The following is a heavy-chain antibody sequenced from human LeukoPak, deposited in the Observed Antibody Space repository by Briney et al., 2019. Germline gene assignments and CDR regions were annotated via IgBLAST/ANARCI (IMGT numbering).Heavy chain of an antibody. D-gene: IGHD3-3*01. CDR1: GFTFSSYA. CDR3: ARERLRDFWSGYYTGNDY. V-gene: IGHV3-64*01. Sequence: GGSLRLSCAASGFTFSSYAMHWVRQAPGMGLEYVSVISSNGGSTDYANSVKGRFTISRDNSKNTPYLQMGSLRAEDMAVYYCARERLRDFWSGYYTGNDYWGQGTLVTVSS. J-gene: IGHJ4*02. CDR2: ISSNGGST.